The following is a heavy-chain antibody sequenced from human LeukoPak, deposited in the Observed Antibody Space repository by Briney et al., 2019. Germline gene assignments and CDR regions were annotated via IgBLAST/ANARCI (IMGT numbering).Heavy chain of an antibody. CDR1: GFTFSNAW. Sequence: GGSLRLSCAASGFTFSNAWMSWVRQAPGKGLEWVGRIKSKTDGGTTDYAAPAKGRFTISRDDSKNPLYLQMNSLKTEDTAVYYCTTEYYYGSGSSHWGQGTTVTVSS. J-gene: IGHJ6*02. V-gene: IGHV3-15*01. CDR3: TTEYYYGSGSSH. D-gene: IGHD3-10*01. CDR2: IKSKTDGGTT.